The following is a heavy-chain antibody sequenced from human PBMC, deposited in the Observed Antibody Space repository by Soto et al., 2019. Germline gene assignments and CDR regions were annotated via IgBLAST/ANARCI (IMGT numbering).Heavy chain of an antibody. J-gene: IGHJ5*02. Sequence: PGGSLRLSCAASGFTFSSFGMHWVRQAPGKGLEWVAVIWYDGSRKEYADSVRGRFTISRDNAKSTLFLQMNSLRDEDTAVYYCAREFCSGGNCYTYYFDPWGQGIPVTVSS. CDR2: IWYDGSRK. CDR1: GFTFSSFG. CDR3: AREFCSGGNCYTYYFDP. D-gene: IGHD2-15*01. V-gene: IGHV3-33*01.